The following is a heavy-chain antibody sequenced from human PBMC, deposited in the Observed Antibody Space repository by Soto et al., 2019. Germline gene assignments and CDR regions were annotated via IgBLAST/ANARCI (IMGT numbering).Heavy chain of an antibody. V-gene: IGHV1-18*01. J-gene: IGHJ4*02. CDR2: ISAYNSNT. Sequence: AAVKVSWKASGYTFTSCGISWVRQAPGHGLEWMGWISAYNSNTNYAQKLQGRVTMNTDTSTSTAYMELRSLRSDDTAVYYCARGNVAGRLFDYWAQGTLVTVSS. D-gene: IGHD6-19*01. CDR1: GYTFTSCG. CDR3: ARGNVAGRLFDY.